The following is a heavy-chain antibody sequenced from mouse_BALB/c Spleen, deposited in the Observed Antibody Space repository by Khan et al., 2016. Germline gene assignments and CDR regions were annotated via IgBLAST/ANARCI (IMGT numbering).Heavy chain of an antibody. CDR1: GYSIPSGYF. Sequence: LQESGPGLVKPSQSLSLTCSVTGYSIPSGYFWNWIRQFPGNKLEWMGYISYDGYTDYNPSLKNRIPITRDTSKNQFFLKLNSVTTEDTATYYCARDGYDGWFAYWGQGTLVTVSA. CDR2: ISYDGYT. V-gene: IGHV3-6*02. D-gene: IGHD2-2*01. J-gene: IGHJ3*01. CDR3: ARDGYDGWFAY.